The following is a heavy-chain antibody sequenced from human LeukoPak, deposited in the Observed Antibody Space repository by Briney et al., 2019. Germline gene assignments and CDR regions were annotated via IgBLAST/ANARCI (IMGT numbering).Heavy chain of an antibody. Sequence: GGSLRLSCAASGFTFSSYWMNWARQAPGKGLEWVASINHNGNVNYYVDSVKGRFTISRDNAKNSLYLHMNSLRAEDTAVYYCARAINLEYWGQGTLVTVSS. J-gene: IGHJ4*02. V-gene: IGHV3-7*03. CDR2: INHNGNVN. D-gene: IGHD5-24*01. CDR3: ARAINLEY. CDR1: GFTFSSYW.